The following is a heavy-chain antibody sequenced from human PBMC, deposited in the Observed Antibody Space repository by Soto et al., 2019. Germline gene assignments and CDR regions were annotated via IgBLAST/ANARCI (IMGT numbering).Heavy chain of an antibody. Sequence: PGGSLRLSCAASGFTFSGSAMHWVRQASGKGLEWVGRIRSKANSYATAYAASVKGRFTISRDDSKNTAYLQMNSLKTEDTAVYYCTTPLGYCSSTSCSAVWVSYYGMDVWGQGTTVTVSS. CDR3: TTPLGYCSSTSCSAVWVSYYGMDV. V-gene: IGHV3-73*01. CDR1: GFTFSGSA. D-gene: IGHD2-2*01. CDR2: IRSKANSYAT. J-gene: IGHJ6*02.